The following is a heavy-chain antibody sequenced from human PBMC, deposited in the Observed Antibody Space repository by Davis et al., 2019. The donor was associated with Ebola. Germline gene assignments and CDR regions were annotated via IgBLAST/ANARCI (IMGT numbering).Heavy chain of an antibody. J-gene: IGHJ4*02. CDR1: GFTFSNYW. D-gene: IGHD6-13*01. Sequence: GESLKISCAASGFTFSNYWMTWVRQAPVRGLEWVANIKQDGSETQYVDSVRGRFTISRDNAKNSLFLQMNSLRAEDTAVYYCAIANRGAVADTGDYWGQGTLVTVSS. CDR2: IKQDGSET. CDR3: AIANRGAVADTGDY. V-gene: IGHV3-7*03.